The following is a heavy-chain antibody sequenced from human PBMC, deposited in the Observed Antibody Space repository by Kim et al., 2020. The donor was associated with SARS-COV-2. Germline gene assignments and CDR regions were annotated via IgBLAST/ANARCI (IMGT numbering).Heavy chain of an antibody. CDR1: GFSFSAYG. Sequence: GGSLRLSCAASGFSFSAYGLNWVRQAPGKRLEWVSSISGTADSTDYADSVKGRFTISRDNSKNMLYLEMNSLRVEDTAVYYCFGPPRMAPAPPVAFWGPG. CDR2: ISGTADST. CDR3: FGPPRMAPAPPVAF. D-gene: IGHD2-15*01. J-gene: IGHJ1*01. V-gene: IGHV3-23*01.